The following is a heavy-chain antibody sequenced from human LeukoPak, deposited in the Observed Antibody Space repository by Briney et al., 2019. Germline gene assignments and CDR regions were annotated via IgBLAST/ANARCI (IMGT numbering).Heavy chain of an antibody. Sequence: PGGSARLSCAASGFTFSNYWMNWVRQVPGKGLEWVATIKQDGGERYYVDSVEGRFTISRDNGKTSVYLQMNSLRADDTAVYYCARSRAAVVMGELIPSFYYGMDVWGQGTTVTVSS. CDR2: IKQDGGER. CDR1: GFTFSNYW. J-gene: IGHJ6*02. V-gene: IGHV3-7*03. CDR3: ARSRAAVVMGELIPSFYYGMDV. D-gene: IGHD3-16*01.